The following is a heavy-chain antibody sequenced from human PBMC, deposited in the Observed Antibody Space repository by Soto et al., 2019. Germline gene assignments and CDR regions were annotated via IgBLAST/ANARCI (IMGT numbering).Heavy chain of an antibody. D-gene: IGHD6-13*01. CDR1: GGSISSGDYY. CDR3: ARYSSSWYPSNY. V-gene: IGHV4-61*08. CDR2: IYYSGST. J-gene: IGHJ4*02. Sequence: PSETLSLTCTVSGGSISSGDYYWSWIRQPPGKGLEWIGYIYYSGSTNYNPSLKSRVTISVDTSKNQFSLKLNSVTAADTAVYYCARYSSSWYPSNYWGQGTLVTVSS.